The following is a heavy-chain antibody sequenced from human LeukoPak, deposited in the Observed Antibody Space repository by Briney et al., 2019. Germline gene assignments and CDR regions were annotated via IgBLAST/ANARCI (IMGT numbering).Heavy chain of an antibody. V-gene: IGHV3-9*01. Sequence: PGGSLRLSCAASGFTFDDYAMHWVRQAPGKGLEWVSGISWNSGSIGYADSVKGRFTISRDNAKNSLYLQMNSLRAEDTALYYCAKDTAVAAAGTGYFQHWGQGTLVTVSS. CDR3: AKDTAVAAAGTGYFQH. CDR2: ISWNSGSI. J-gene: IGHJ1*01. CDR1: GFTFDDYA. D-gene: IGHD6-13*01.